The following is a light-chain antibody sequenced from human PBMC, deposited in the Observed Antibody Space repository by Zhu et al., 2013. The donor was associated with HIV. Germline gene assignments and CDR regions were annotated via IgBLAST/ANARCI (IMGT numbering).Light chain of an antibody. CDR3: GTWDSSLSAYV. V-gene: IGLV1-51*01. J-gene: IGLJ1*01. Sequence: QSVLTQPPSVSAAPGQKVTISCSGSSSNIGNNYVSWYQHLPGTAPKLLIYDNNKRPSGIPDRFSASKSGTSATLGITGLQTGDEADYYCGTWDSSLSAYVFGTGTKVTVL. CDR1: SSNIGNNY. CDR2: DNN.